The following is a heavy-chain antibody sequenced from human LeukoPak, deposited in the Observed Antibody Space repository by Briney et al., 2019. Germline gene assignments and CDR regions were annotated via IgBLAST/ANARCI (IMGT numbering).Heavy chain of an antibody. CDR2: ISGSGGST. V-gene: IGHV3-23*01. CDR3: AFSGSSRGAFDI. J-gene: IGHJ3*02. D-gene: IGHD1-26*01. CDR1: GSTFSSYA. Sequence: GGSLRLSCAASGSTFSSYAMSWVRQAPGKGLEWVSAISGSGGSTYYADSVKGRFTISRDNSKNTLYLQMNSLRAEDTAVYYCAFSGSSRGAFDIWGQGTMVTVSS.